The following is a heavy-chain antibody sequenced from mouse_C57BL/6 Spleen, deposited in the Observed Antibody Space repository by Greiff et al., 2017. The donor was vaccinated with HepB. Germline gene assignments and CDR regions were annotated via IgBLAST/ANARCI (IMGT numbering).Heavy chain of an antibody. CDR3: ARQNYGSSYVLGYAMDY. V-gene: IGHV5-6*01. CDR2: ISSGGSYT. J-gene: IGHJ4*01. Sequence: EVQRVESGGDLVKPGGSLKLSCAASGFTFSSYGMSWVRQTPDKRLEWVATISSGGSYTYYPDSVKGRFTISRDNAKNTLYLQMSSLKSEDTAMYYCARQNYGSSYVLGYAMDYWGQGTSVTVSS. D-gene: IGHD1-1*01. CDR1: GFTFSSYG.